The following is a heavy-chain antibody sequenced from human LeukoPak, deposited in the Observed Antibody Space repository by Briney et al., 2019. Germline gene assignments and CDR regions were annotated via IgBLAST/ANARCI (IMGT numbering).Heavy chain of an antibody. CDR1: GGSFSGYY. V-gene: IGHV3-21*01. J-gene: IGHJ4*02. CDR2: ISSSSSYI. Sequence: PSETLSLTCAVYGGSFSGYYWSWIRQAPGKGLEWVSSISSSSSYIYYADSVKGRFTISRDNAKNSLYLQMNSLRAEDTAVYYCARDWRYYGSGTSNAYFDYWGQGTLVTVSS. D-gene: IGHD3-10*01. CDR3: ARDWRYYGSGTSNAYFDY.